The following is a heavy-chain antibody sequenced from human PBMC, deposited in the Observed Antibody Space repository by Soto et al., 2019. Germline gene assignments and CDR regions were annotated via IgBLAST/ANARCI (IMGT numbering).Heavy chain of an antibody. Sequence: GGSLRLSCAASGFTFSDYYMSWIRQAPGKGLEWVSYISSSSSYTNYADSVKGRFTISRDNAKNSLYLQMNSLRAEDTAVYYCASPRIAAAGRFDYWGQGTLVTVS. CDR1: GFTFSDYY. V-gene: IGHV3-11*06. D-gene: IGHD6-13*01. CDR2: ISSSSSYT. CDR3: ASPRIAAAGRFDY. J-gene: IGHJ4*02.